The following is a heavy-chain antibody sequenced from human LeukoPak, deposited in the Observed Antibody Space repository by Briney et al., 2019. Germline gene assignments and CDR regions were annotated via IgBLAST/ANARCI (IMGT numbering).Heavy chain of an antibody. D-gene: IGHD3-22*01. CDR3: ARELGVVVIGDAFDI. CDR2: INTDGRST. CDR1: GFTFSSYW. J-gene: IGHJ3*02. V-gene: IGHV3-74*01. Sequence: GGSLRLSCAASGFTFSSYWMHWVRQAPGEGLVWVSRINTDGRSTSYADSVKGRFTISRDNAKNTLSLQMNSLSAEDTAVYYCARELGVVVIGDAFDIWGQGTMVTVSS.